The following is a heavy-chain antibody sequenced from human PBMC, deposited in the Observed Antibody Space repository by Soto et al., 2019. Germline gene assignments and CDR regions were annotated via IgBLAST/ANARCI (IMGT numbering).Heavy chain of an antibody. Sequence: QVQLQESGPGLVKPSETLSLTCTVSGGSISSYYWSWIRQPPGKGLEWIGYIYYSGSTNYNPSLKSRVTISVDTSKNRFSLNLSSMTAADTAVYYCARRYGSSFDYWGQGTLVTVSS. J-gene: IGHJ4*02. CDR2: IYYSGST. V-gene: IGHV4-59*08. CDR1: GGSISSYY. CDR3: ARRYGSSFDY. D-gene: IGHD1-1*01.